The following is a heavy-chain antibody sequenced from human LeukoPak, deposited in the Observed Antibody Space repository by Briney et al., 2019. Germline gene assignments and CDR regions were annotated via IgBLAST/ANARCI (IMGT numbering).Heavy chain of an antibody. CDR3: AKDRESAYFDY. D-gene: IGHD3-10*01. V-gene: IGHV3-30*18. J-gene: IGHJ4*02. CDR1: GFTFSNYV. Sequence: PGGSLRLSCAASGFTFSNYVMSWVRHAPGKGLEWVAVISYDGSNKYYADSVKGRFTISRDNSKNTLYLQMNSLRAEDTAVYYCAKDRESAYFDYWGQGTLVTVSS. CDR2: ISYDGSNK.